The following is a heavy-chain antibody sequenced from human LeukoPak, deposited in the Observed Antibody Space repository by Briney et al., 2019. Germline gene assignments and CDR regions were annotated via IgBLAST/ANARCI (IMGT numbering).Heavy chain of an antibody. V-gene: IGHV4-39*07. CDR1: GVSISSSSYY. Sequence: SETLSLTCTVSGVSISSSSYYWGWLRQPPGKGLDWIGSIYYSGSTYYNPSLKSRVTISVDTSKNQFSLKLSSVTAADTAVYYCARDHSGSYYNRWGQGTLVTVSS. D-gene: IGHD3-10*01. CDR2: IYYSGST. J-gene: IGHJ5*02. CDR3: ARDHSGSYYNR.